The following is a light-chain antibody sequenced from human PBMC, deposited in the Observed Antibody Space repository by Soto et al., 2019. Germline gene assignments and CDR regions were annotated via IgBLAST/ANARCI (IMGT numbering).Light chain of an antibody. CDR2: GAS. CDR1: QSVGDNY. J-gene: IGKJ2*01. Sequence: PGERATLSCRASQSVGDNYLAWYQQKPGQAPRLLIYGASSRATGIPDRFTGSGSGTDFTLTISDLEPEDFAVYYCQQYGSSPYTFGQGTKLEIK. V-gene: IGKV3-20*01. CDR3: QQYGSSPYT.